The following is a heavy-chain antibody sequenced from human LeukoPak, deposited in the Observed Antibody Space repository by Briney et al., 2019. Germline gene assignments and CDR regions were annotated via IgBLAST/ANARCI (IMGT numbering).Heavy chain of an antibody. J-gene: IGHJ1*01. Sequence: GGSLRLSCAASGFTFSNYGMQWVRQAPGKGLEWVAVVSYYGGTKVYADSVKGRFTISRDNSKNTLDLQMSSLRAEDTAVYYCAKEPTSFSSGWYFQHWGQGTLVTVSS. D-gene: IGHD6-25*01. CDR2: VSYYGGTK. V-gene: IGHV3-30*18. CDR1: GFTFSNYG. CDR3: AKEPTSFSSGWYFQH.